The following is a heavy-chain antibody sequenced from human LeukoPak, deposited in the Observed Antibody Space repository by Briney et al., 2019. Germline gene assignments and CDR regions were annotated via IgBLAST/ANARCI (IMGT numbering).Heavy chain of an antibody. Sequence: GGSLRLSCAASGFMFSDYYMNWIRQAPGKGLEWISYISNSAGTTFYADSVKGRFTISRDSAKNSLFLHMSSLQAEDTAVYYCATTHGNFDWLMYYWGQGTLVTVSS. V-gene: IGHV3-11*04. CDR2: ISNSAGTT. J-gene: IGHJ4*02. D-gene: IGHD3-9*01. CDR1: GFMFSDYY. CDR3: ATTHGNFDWLMYY.